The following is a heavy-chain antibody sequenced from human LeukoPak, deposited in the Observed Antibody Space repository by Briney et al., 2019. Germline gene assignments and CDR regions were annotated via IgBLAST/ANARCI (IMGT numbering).Heavy chain of an antibody. CDR2: ISGSGGST. D-gene: IGHD1-26*01. J-gene: IGHJ4*02. V-gene: IGHV3-23*01. CDR1: GFTFSSYA. CDR3: AKPPYSGSYYVDGYFDY. Sequence: GGSLRLSCAASGFTFSSYAMSWVRQAPGKGLEWVSAISGSGGSTYYADSVKGRFTISRDNSKNTLYLQMNSLRAEDMAVYYCAKPPYSGSYYVDGYFDYWGQGTLVTVSS.